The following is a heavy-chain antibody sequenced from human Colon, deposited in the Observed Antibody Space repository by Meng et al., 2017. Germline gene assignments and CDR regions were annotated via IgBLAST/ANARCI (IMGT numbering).Heavy chain of an antibody. CDR1: GDSVSSNRAL. CDR3: TTWYGEY. D-gene: IGHD3-10*01. J-gene: IGHJ4*02. CDR2: TYYRSEWQN. Sequence: QVQFQPSSPRLVEPSPTLSPTCGISGDSVSSNRALLHRGRQSPSRGLEWLGQTYYRSEWQNHYGVSVKSRITINADTSRNHFSLHLNSVTPEDTAVYYCTTWYGEYWGQGTLVTVSS. V-gene: IGHV6-1*01.